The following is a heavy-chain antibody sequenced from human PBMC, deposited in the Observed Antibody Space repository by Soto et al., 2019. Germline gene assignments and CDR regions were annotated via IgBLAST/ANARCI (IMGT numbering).Heavy chain of an antibody. V-gene: IGHV4-59*08. D-gene: IGHD4-17*01. CDR3: ARHLFYGDYRFDY. Sequence: PSETLSLTCTVSGGSINSYYWNWIRQPPGKGLEWIGYIYYSGSTNHSGSTNSNPSLKSRITISVDTSKTQFSLELSSVTAADTAVYYCARHLFYGDYRFDYWGQGTLVTVSS. CDR1: GGSINSYY. CDR2: IYYSGSTNHSGST. J-gene: IGHJ4*02.